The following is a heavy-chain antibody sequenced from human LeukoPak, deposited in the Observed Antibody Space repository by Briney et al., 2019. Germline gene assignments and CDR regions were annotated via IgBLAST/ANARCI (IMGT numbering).Heavy chain of an antibody. J-gene: IGHJ5*02. V-gene: IGHV3-23*01. CDR1: GFTFSSYA. CDR3: AKDPRYNWNDGWFDP. CDR2: ISGSGGST. D-gene: IGHD1-1*01. Sequence: GGSLRLSCAAPGFTFSSYAMSWVRQAPGKGLEWVSAISGSGGSTYYADSVKGRFTISRDNSKNTLYLQMNSLRAEDTAVYYCAKDPRYNWNDGWFDPWGQGTLVTVSS.